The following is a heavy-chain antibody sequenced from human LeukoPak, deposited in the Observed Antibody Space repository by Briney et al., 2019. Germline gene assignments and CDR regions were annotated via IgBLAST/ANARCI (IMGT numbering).Heavy chain of an antibody. D-gene: IGHD5-18*01. CDR2: IRYDGSNK. CDR3: VQSGYSYGYAEYFQQ. Sequence: GGSLRLSCAASGFTFGNYGMHWVRQARGKGVEGGAFIRYDGSNKYYAESVKGRFTISRDNSKNTLYLQMNSLRAEDTAVYYCVQSGYSYGYAEYFQQWGQGTLVTVSS. J-gene: IGHJ1*01. CDR1: GFTFGNYG. V-gene: IGHV3-30*02.